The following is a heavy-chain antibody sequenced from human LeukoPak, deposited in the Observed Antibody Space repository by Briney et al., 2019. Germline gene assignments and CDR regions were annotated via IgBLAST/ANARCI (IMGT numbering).Heavy chain of an antibody. D-gene: IGHD2-15*01. J-gene: IGHJ6*02. CDR3: ARAVVVAATHYYGMDV. V-gene: IGHV4-39*06. Sequence: SETLSLTCTVFGDSVSSSNYYWAWFRQPPGKGLDWIGSLYYDGRTYYSPSLESRVTVSVDTSKNQFALKLTSVTAADTAVYYCARAVVVAATHYYGMDVWGQGTTVTVSS. CDR2: LYYDGRT. CDR1: GDSVSSSNYY.